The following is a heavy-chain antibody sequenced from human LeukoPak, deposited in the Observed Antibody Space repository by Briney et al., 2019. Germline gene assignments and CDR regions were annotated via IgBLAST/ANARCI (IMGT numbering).Heavy chain of an antibody. CDR2: ISGGGGST. D-gene: IGHD3-10*01. Sequence: GGSLRLSCAASGFTFSSYAMSWVRQAPGKGLEWVSAISGGGGSTYYADSVKGRFTISRDNSKNTLYLQMNSLRAEDTAVYYCAKEPHYYGSGGRDYYFDYWGQGTLVTVSS. CDR1: GFTFSSYA. J-gene: IGHJ4*02. CDR3: AKEPHYYGSGGRDYYFDY. V-gene: IGHV3-23*01.